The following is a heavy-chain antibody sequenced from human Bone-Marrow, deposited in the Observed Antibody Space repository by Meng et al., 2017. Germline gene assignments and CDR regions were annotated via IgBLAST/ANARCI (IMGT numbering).Heavy chain of an antibody. Sequence: QVQVQQWGAGLLKPSETLSLTCAFYGESFSAYDWSWIRQPPGKGLEWLGQINHSGSTNDNPSLKSRVTISIDTSRNQLSLKLSSVTAADTAVYYCRLAYCMGDCVDYWGQGTLVTVSS. CDR3: RLAYCMGDCVDY. CDR2: INHSGST. J-gene: IGHJ4*02. CDR1: GESFSAYD. V-gene: IGHV4-34*01. D-gene: IGHD2-21*01.